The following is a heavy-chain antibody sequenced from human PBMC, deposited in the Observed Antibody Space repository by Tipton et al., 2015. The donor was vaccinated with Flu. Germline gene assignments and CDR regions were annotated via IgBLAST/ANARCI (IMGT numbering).Heavy chain of an antibody. CDR3: AKGVAPAGDQFDY. D-gene: IGHD6-13*01. J-gene: IGHJ4*02. Sequence: SLRLSCAASGFTFSSYGMSWVRQAPGKGLEWVSGIYGSGSSTYYADSVKGRFTISRDNFKNTLYLQMNRLRGEDTAVYYCAKGVAPAGDQFDYWGQGTLVTVSS. V-gene: IGHV3-23*05. CDR2: IYGSGSST. CDR1: GFTFSSYG.